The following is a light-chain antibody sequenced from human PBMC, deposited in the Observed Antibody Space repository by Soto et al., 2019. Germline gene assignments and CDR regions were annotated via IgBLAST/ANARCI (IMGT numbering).Light chain of an antibody. J-gene: IGLJ1*01. CDR2: VVS. CDR3: SLYTSSDTPYD. V-gene: IGLV2-14*01. Sequence: QSALTQPASVSGSPGQSITISCTGTSSDVGAYDYVSWYQQHPDKAPKLIIYVVSNRPSGVSNRFSGSKSGNTASLTISGLQAEDEADYYCSLYTSSDTPYDFGTGTKLTVL. CDR1: SSDVGAYDY.